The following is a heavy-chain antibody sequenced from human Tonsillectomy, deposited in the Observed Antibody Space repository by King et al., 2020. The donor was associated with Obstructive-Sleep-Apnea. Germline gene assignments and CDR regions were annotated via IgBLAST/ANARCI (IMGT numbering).Heavy chain of an antibody. V-gene: IGHV3-11*01. Sequence: LLVQSGGGLVKPGGSLRLSCAASGFTFSDYYMSWIRQAPGKGLEWVSYISSSGSTIYYADSVKGRFTISRDNAKNSLYLQMNSLRAEDTAVYYCARDPTYYDILTHAFDIWGQGTMVTVSS. D-gene: IGHD3-9*01. CDR2: ISSSGSTI. CDR1: GFTFSDYY. J-gene: IGHJ3*02. CDR3: ARDPTYYDILTHAFDI.